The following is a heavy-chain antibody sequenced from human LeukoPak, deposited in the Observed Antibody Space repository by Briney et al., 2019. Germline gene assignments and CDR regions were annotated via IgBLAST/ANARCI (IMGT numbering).Heavy chain of an antibody. V-gene: IGHV4-38-2*02. CDR1: GYSISSGYY. D-gene: IGHD2-15*01. CDR2: IYHSGST. Sequence: SETLSLTCTVSGYSISSGYYWGWIRQPPGKGLEWIGSIYHSGSTYYNPSLKSRVTISVDTSKNQFSLKLSSVTAADTAVYYCARQPSVVVAATGWFDPWGQGTLVTVSS. J-gene: IGHJ5*02. CDR3: ARQPSVVVAATGWFDP.